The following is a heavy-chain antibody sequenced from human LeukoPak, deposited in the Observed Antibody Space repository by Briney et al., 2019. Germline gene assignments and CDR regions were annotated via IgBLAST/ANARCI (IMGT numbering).Heavy chain of an antibody. V-gene: IGHV4-59*01. J-gene: IGHJ3*01. CDR1: GGSISSYY. CDR2: IYYSGST. D-gene: IGHD2-2*01. Sequence: SETLSLTCTVSGGSISSYYWTWIRQPPGKGLEWIGYIYYSGSTIYNPSLKSRLTISLDTSKNQFSLNLNSVTAADTAVYYCARLVPAASWAFDFWGQGTMVTVSS. CDR3: ARLVPAASWAFDF.